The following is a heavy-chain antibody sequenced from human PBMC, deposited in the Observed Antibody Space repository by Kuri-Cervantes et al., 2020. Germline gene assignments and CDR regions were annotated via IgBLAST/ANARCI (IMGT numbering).Heavy chain of an antibody. V-gene: IGHV3-9*01. CDR2: ISWNSGSI. CDR3: AKASGGATLYGFDP. CDR1: GFTFDDYA. D-gene: IGHD1-26*01. J-gene: IGHJ5*02. Sequence: GGSLRLSCAASGFTFDDYAMHWVRQAPGKGLEWVSGISWNSGSIGYADSVKGRFTISRDNAKNSLYLQMNSLRAEDTALYYCAKASGGATLYGFDPWGQGTLVTVSS.